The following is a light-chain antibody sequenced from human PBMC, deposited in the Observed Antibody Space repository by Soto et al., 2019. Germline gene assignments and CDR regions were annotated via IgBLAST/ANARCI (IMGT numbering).Light chain of an antibody. CDR2: EVT. Sequence: QSALTQPASVSGSPGQSITISCTGTSSDVGRFNYVSWYQHHPGKAPKLIIYEVTIRPSGVSSRFSGSKSGYTASLTISGLLSEDGDDYHCRWYTTAGSPYLFGGGTK. CDR3: RWYTTAGSPYL. J-gene: IGLJ1*01. CDR1: SSDVGRFNY. V-gene: IGLV2-14*01.